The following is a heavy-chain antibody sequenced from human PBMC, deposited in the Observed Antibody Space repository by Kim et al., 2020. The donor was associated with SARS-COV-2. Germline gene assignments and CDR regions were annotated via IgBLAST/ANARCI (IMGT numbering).Heavy chain of an antibody. J-gene: IGHJ4*02. CDR3: ARGRGRLLWFGEPFDY. V-gene: IGHV4-34*13. Sequence: SLKSRVTISVDTSKNQFSLKLSSVTAADTAVYYCARGRGRLLWFGEPFDYWGQGTLVTVSS. D-gene: IGHD3-10*01.